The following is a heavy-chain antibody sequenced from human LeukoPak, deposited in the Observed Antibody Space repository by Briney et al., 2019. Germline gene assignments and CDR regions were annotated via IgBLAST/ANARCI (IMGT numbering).Heavy chain of an antibody. CDR1: GYTFTDYY. V-gene: IGHV1-2*02. CDR3: ARDLAMYSPDLDY. J-gene: IGHJ4*02. Sequence: GASLKLSCTASGYTFTDYYLHWVRQAPGHGLEWMGWINPKTGVTKYAQYFQGRFTMTRDTSVSSAYMEVSRLRSDDTAVFYCARDLAMYSPDLDYWGKGTLVTVSS. D-gene: IGHD6-13*01. CDR2: INPKTGVT.